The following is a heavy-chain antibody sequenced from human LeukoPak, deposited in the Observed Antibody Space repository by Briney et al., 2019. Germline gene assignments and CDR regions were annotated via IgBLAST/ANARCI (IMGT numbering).Heavy chain of an antibody. J-gene: IGHJ6*03. CDR1: GYTFTSYG. CDR2: ISAYNGNT. CDR3: ASCSSTSCYWGYYYYMDV. V-gene: IGHV1-18*01. D-gene: IGHD2-2*01. Sequence: GASVKVSCKASGYTFTSYGISWVRQAPGQGLEWMGWISAYNGNTNYAQKLQGRATMTTDTSTSTAYMELRSLRSDDTAVYYCASCSSTSCYWGYYYYMDVWGKGITVTVSS.